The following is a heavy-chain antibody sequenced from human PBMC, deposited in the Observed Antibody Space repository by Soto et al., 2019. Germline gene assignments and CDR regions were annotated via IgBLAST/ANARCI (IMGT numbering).Heavy chain of an antibody. J-gene: IGHJ5*01. Sequence: GAPVKVSCKASGYTFTSYYLHWVRQALGQGLEWMGIINPSGGSTSYAQKFQGRVTMTRHTSTSTGYMELSSLISEDTAVYYCARDPIRTYYYDSSGYPYNWFDYWGQGTLVTVSS. CDR2: INPSGGST. CDR1: GYTFTSYY. CDR3: ARDPIRTYYYDSSGYPYNWFDY. V-gene: IGHV1-46*01. D-gene: IGHD3-22*01.